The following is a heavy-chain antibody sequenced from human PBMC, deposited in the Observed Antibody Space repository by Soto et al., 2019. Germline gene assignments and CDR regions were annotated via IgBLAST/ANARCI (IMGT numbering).Heavy chain of an antibody. D-gene: IGHD5-18*01. CDR1: GFTFSDSA. CDR2: IRNKGNNYAT. V-gene: IGHV3-73*01. CDR3: TSRRDWTAVDPLDY. Sequence: PGGSLRLSCAASGFTFSDSAMHWVRQASGKGLEWVGRIRNKGNNYATAYTASVKGRFTISRDDSKNTVYLQMNSLKIDDTAVYYCTSRRDWTAVDPLDYWGPGTLVTVSS. J-gene: IGHJ4*02.